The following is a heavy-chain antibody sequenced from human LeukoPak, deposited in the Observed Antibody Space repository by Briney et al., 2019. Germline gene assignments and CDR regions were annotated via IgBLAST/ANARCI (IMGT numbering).Heavy chain of an antibody. CDR3: ARALGSSWDSSLDS. J-gene: IGHJ4*02. CDR1: GFTFSNYA. V-gene: IGHV3-30*04. D-gene: IGHD6-13*01. Sequence: PGGSLRLSCAASGFTFSNYAMHWVRQAPGKGLEWVALISYDGSVEKSAASVKGRFTISRDNSKNTLYLQMNSLRTEDTAVYYCARALGSSWDSSLDSWGQGTLVPVSS. CDR2: ISYDGSVE.